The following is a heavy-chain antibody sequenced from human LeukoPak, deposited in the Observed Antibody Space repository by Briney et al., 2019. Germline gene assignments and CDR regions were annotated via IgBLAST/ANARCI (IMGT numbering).Heavy chain of an antibody. CDR1: GGSFSGYY. V-gene: IGHV4-34*01. J-gene: IGHJ6*02. D-gene: IGHD3-3*01. CDR2: INHSGST. CDR3: ARGGSGYYKVLGNYYYYGMDV. Sequence: SETLSLTCAVYGGSFSGYYWSWIRQPPGKGLEWIGEINHSGSTNYNPSLKSRVTISVDTSKNQFSLKLSSVTAADTAVYYCARGGSGYYKVLGNYYYYGMDVWGQGTTVTVSS.